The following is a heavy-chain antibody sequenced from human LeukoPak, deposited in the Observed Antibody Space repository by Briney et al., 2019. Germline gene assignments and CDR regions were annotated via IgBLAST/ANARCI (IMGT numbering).Heavy chain of an antibody. CDR3: ASGYYSPVGLSYYYYGMDV. J-gene: IGHJ6*02. V-gene: IGHV4-4*07. CDR1: GGSISSYY. Sequence: KTSETLSLTCTVTGGSISSYYWSWIRQPAGKGLEWIGRIYTSGSTNYNPSLKSRVTMSVDTSKNQLSLKLSSVTAADTAVYYCASGYYSPVGLSYYYYGMDVWGQGTTVTVSS. D-gene: IGHD3-22*01. CDR2: IYTSGST.